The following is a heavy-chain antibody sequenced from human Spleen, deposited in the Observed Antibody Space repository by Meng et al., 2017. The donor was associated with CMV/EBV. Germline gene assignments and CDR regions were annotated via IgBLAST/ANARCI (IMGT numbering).Heavy chain of an antibody. V-gene: IGHV3-53*01. CDR3: ARGYGSGSYYNS. CDR1: GFTFSDYS. CDR2: MYGGGST. D-gene: IGHD3-10*01. J-gene: IGHJ5*02. Sequence: GGSLRLSCAASGFTFSDYSMNWIRQAPGKGLEWVSIMYGGGSTFYADSVKGRFTISRDQSKNTLHLQMNNLRAEDTAIYYCARGYGSGSYYNSWGQGTLVTVSS.